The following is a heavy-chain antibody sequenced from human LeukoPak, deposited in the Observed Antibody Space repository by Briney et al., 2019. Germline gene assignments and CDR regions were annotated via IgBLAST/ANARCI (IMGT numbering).Heavy chain of an antibody. D-gene: IGHD2-2*01. CDR3: AKPEGPAAPLLPPGY. J-gene: IGHJ4*02. CDR1: GFTFSSYG. CDR2: ISYDGSNK. Sequence: PGGSLRLSCAASGFTFSSYGTHWVRQAPGKGLEWVAVISYDGSNKYYADSVKGRFTISRDNSKNTLYLQMNSLRAEDTAVYYCAKPEGPAAPLLPPGYWGQGTLVTVSS. V-gene: IGHV3-30*18.